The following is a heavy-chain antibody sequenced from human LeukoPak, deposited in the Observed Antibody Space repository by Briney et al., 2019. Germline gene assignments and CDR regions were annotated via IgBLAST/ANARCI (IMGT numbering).Heavy chain of an antibody. CDR1: GYTFTRYY. Sequence: GASVKVSCKASGYTFTRYYMHWVRQAPGQGLEGMGWINPNSGGTNYAQKFQGRVTMTRDTSISTAYMELSRLRSDDTAVYYCARDGSSSWYSTQPYNWFDPWGQGTLVTVSS. CDR3: ARDGSSSWYSTQPYNWFDP. J-gene: IGHJ5*02. V-gene: IGHV1-2*02. D-gene: IGHD6-13*01. CDR2: INPNSGGT.